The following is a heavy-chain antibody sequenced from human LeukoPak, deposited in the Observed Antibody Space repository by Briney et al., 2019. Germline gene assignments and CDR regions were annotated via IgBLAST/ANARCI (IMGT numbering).Heavy chain of an antibody. CDR1: GGSISSYY. CDR3: ARGGGYPIFDY. CDR2: IYYSGST. D-gene: IGHD3-16*02. J-gene: IGHJ4*02. Sequence: TSETLSLTCTVSGGSISSYYWSWIRPPPGKGREWIGYIYYSGSTNYNPSLKSRFTISVDTSKNQFSLKLSSVTAADTAVYYCARGGGYPIFDYGGQGTLVTVSS. V-gene: IGHV4-59*01.